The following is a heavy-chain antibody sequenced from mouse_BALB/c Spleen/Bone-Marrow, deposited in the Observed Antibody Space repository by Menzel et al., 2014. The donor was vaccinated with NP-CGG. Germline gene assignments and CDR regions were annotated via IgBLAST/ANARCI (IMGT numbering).Heavy chain of an antibody. Sequence: DVQLVESGEDLVKSGGSLKLSCAASGFTFSSYGMSWVRQTPDKRLEWVATITSGGRYTYHPDSVKGRFTISRDNAKNTLYLQMSSLKSEDTAMYYCARRGGEKDYFDYWGQGTTLTVSS. J-gene: IGHJ2*01. V-gene: IGHV5-6*01. CDR2: ITSGGRYT. CDR1: GFTFSSYG. CDR3: ARRGGEKDYFDY.